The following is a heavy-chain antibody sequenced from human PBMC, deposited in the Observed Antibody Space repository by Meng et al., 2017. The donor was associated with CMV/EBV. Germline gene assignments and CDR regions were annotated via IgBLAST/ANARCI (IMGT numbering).Heavy chain of an antibody. CDR1: GGSSSSYY. CDR2: IYTSGST. J-gene: IGHJ5*02. V-gene: IGHV4-4*07. D-gene: IGHD2-2*02. Sequence: VQLQGSGPGVVKPAETLSLTCTVSGGSSSSYYWSWIRQPARKGLEWIGRIYTSGSTNYNPSLKSRVTMSVDTSKNQFSLKLSSVTAADTAVYYCAREIVVVPAAIDNWFDPWGQGTLVTVSS. CDR3: AREIVVVPAAIDNWFDP.